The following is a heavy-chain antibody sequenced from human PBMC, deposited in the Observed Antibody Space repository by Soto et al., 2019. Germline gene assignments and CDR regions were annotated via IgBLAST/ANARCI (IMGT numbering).Heavy chain of an antibody. Sequence: XETLCLTCAVYGWSFSGYYWTWIRQPPGKGLEWIAEINHSGRSNSNPSLESRVTVSVDTSKNQFSLKLSSVTAADTAVYYCARGISMTVEVQRDAPDKYFFDYSGQGPLVTVSS. V-gene: IGHV4-34*01. CDR2: INHSGRS. CDR1: GWSFSGYY. D-gene: IGHD3-22*01. J-gene: IGHJ4*02. CDR3: ARGISMTVEVQRDAPDKYFFDY.